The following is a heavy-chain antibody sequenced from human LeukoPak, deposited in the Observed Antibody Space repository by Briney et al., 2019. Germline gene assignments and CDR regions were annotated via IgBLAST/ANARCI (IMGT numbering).Heavy chain of an antibody. Sequence: PGRSLRLSCAASGFNFDNYAMHWVRQAPGKGLDWVSGISWNRGSIGYADSVKGRFTISRDNAKNSLYLQMNSLRAEDTALYYCAKDMIYSPLVDCGGDCYGSDGMDVWGQGTTVTVSS. V-gene: IGHV3-9*01. CDR3: AKDMIYSPLVDCGGDCYGSDGMDV. J-gene: IGHJ6*02. D-gene: IGHD2-21*02. CDR2: ISWNRGSI. CDR1: GFNFDNYA.